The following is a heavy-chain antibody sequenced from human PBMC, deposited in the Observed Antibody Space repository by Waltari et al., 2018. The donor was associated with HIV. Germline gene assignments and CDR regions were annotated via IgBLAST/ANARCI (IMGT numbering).Heavy chain of an antibody. J-gene: IGHJ6*02. Sequence: EQLVETGGGAVPPGGSLRLPCAASEFSLRNFAVPGVGQAPGKGLEWVATISFDGALKHHAESVAGRFTVSRDNSKDMVFLQMSSLKPEDTAVYYCVRPKVGLTDYNYYYGLDVWGQGTTVTVSS. V-gene: IGHV3-30-3*02. CDR2: ISFDGALK. CDR1: EFSLRNFA. CDR3: VRPKVGLTDYNYYYGLDV. D-gene: IGHD1-26*01.